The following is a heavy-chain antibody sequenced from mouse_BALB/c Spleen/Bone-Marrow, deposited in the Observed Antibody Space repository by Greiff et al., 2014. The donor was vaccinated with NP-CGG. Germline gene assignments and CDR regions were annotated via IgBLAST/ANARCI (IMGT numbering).Heavy chain of an antibody. CDR1: GFNIKDTY. D-gene: IGHD1-1*01. CDR2: IDPANGNT. J-gene: IGHJ4*01. CDR3: ALLRRYYAMDY. Sequence: VQLQQSGAELVKPGASVKLSCTASGFNIKDTYMHWVKQRPEQGLEWIGRIDPANGNTKYGPKFQGKATITADTSSNTAYLQLSSLTSEDTAVYYCALLRRYYAMDYWGQGTSVTVSS. V-gene: IGHV14-3*02.